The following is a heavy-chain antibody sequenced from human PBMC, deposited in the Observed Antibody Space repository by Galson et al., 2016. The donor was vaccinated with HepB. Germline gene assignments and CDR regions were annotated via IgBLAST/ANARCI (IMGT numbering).Heavy chain of an antibody. D-gene: IGHD3-16*01. V-gene: IGHV3-48*03. CDR3: VRPHQGWGTTDY. CDR2: ISSSSSTI. Sequence: SLRLSCAASGFDFSTHEMNWVRQAPGRGLEWISYISSSSSTIYYAASVKGRFTISRDNANNSLYLQMNSLRAEDTAVYFCVRPHQGWGTTDYWGQGTLVTVSS. J-gene: IGHJ4*02. CDR1: GFDFSTHE.